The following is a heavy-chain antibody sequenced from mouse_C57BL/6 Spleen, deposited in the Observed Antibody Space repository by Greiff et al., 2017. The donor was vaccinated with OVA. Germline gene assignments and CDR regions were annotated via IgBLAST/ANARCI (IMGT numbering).Heavy chain of an antibody. J-gene: IGHJ1*03. CDR1: GYTFTSYW. CDR2: IDPSDSET. CDR3: ARNPYWYFDV. V-gene: IGHV1-52*01. Sequence: VQLQQSGAELVRPGSSVKLSCKASGYTFTSYWMHWVKQRPIQGLEWIGNIDPSDSETHYNQKFKDKATLTVDKSSSTAYMQLSSLTSEDSAVYYCARNPYWYFDVWGTGTTVTVSS.